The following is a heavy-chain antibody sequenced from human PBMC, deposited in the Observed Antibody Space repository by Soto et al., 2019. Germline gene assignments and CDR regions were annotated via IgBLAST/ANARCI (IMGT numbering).Heavy chain of an antibody. CDR1: GYTFTTFW. Sequence: RGESLKISCTGFGYTFTTFWISWMRQMPGKGLEWMGRIDPRDSYVNYSPSFQGHATISLDKSISTAYLQWGSLKASDTAMYYCARLFCSTTTCDSWFDPWGQGTLVTVSS. V-gene: IGHV5-10-1*01. CDR2: IDPRDSYV. CDR3: ARLFCSTTTCDSWFDP. J-gene: IGHJ5*02. D-gene: IGHD2-2*01.